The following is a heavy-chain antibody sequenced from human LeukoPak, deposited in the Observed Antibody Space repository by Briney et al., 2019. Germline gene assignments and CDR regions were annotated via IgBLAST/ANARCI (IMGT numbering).Heavy chain of an antibody. Sequence: SETLSLTCTVPGGSISSGSYYWSWIRQPAGKGLEWIGRIYTSGSTNYNPSLKSRVTISVDTSKNQFSLKLSSVTAADTAVYYCARDKYDFWSGYYGYFDYWGQGTLVTVSS. J-gene: IGHJ4*02. D-gene: IGHD3-3*01. CDR3: ARDKYDFWSGYYGYFDY. CDR2: IYTSGST. CDR1: GGSISSGSYY. V-gene: IGHV4-61*02.